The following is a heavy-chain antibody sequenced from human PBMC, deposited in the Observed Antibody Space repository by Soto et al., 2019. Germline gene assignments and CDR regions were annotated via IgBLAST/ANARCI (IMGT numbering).Heavy chain of an antibody. Sequence: ASVKVSCKASGYTFTSYGISWVRQAPGQGLEWMGWISAYNGNTNYAQKLQGRVTMTTDTSTSTAYMELRSLRSDDTAVYYCARDLITIFGVVKIDAFDIWGQGTMVTVSS. CDR3: ARDLITIFGVVKIDAFDI. D-gene: IGHD3-3*01. CDR1: GYTFTSYG. V-gene: IGHV1-18*01. CDR2: ISAYNGNT. J-gene: IGHJ3*02.